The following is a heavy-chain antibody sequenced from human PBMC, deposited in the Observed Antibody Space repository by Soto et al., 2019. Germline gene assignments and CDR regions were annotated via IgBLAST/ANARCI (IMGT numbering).Heavy chain of an antibody. Sequence: QVQLQESGPGLVKPSQTLSLTCTVSGGSISSGDYYWSWIRQPPGKGLEWIGYIYYSGSTYYNPCLKSRVTISVDTSKNQFPLKLSSVTAADTAVYYYARVGGFGATTIDYWGQGTLVTVSS. CDR1: GGSISSGDYY. CDR3: ARVGGFGATTIDY. V-gene: IGHV4-30-4*01. J-gene: IGHJ4*02. D-gene: IGHD3-10*01. CDR2: IYYSGST.